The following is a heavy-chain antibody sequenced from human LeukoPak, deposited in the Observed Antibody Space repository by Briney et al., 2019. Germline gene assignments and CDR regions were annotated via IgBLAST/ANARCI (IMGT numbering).Heavy chain of an antibody. CDR1: VGSISRGSYY. CDR3: ARDRYYYDSSAGYYMDV. CDR2: IYTSGIT. Sequence: SQTLSLPCTLSVGSISRGSYYWRWIRQPAGKGLDWIGRIYTSGITNYNPSLQSRVPMSVDTSQNQSSMKQRSVTGADTAVYYCARDRYYYDSSAGYYMDVWGKGTTVTISS. J-gene: IGHJ6*03. V-gene: IGHV4-61*02. D-gene: IGHD3-22*01.